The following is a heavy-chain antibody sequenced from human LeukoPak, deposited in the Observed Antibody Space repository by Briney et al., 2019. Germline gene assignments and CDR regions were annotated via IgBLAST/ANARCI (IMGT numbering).Heavy chain of an antibody. CDR2: IKQVGSEK. Sequence: GGSLRLSCAASGFTFSRYWMSWVRQAPGKGLAWVANIKQVGSEKYYVASVKGRFTIYRDNAKNSLYLQMNSLRAEHTAVYYCARAYYCGGDCGGFDYWGQGTLVTVSS. D-gene: IGHD2-21*02. CDR3: ARAYYCGGDCGGFDY. J-gene: IGHJ4*02. V-gene: IGHV3-7*01. CDR1: GFTFSRYW.